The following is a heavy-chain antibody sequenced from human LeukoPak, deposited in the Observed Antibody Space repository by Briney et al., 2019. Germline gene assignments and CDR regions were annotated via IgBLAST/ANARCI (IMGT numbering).Heavy chain of an antibody. V-gene: IGHV3-30-3*01. D-gene: IGHD6-19*01. CDR2: ISYDGSNK. Sequence: GGSLRLSCAASGFTFSSYAMHWVRQAPGKGLEWVAVISYDGSNKYYADSVKGRFTISRDNSKNTLYLQMNSLRAEDTAVYYCARARIAVAGYAYFDYWGQGTLVTVSS. CDR3: ARARIAVAGYAYFDY. CDR1: GFTFSSYA. J-gene: IGHJ4*02.